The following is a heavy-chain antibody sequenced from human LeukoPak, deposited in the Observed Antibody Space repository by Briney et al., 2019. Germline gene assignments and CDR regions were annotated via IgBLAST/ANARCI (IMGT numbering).Heavy chain of an antibody. CDR2: INPSGGST. D-gene: IGHD3-22*01. CDR1: GYIFTNYY. J-gene: IGHJ4*02. V-gene: IGHV1-46*01. Sequence: ASVKVSCKASGYIFTNYYMHWVRQAPGQGLEWMGTINPSGGSTTYAQKFQGRVTMTRDTSTSTVYMELSSLRSEDTAVYYCARVNRYYDSSGYSLNFDYWGQGTLVTVSS. CDR3: ARVNRYYDSSGYSLNFDY.